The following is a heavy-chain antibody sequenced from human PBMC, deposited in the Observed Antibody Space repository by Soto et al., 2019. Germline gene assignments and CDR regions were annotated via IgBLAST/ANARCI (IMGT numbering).Heavy chain of an antibody. CDR2: INAGNGNA. CDR1: GYTFANYA. J-gene: IGHJ4*02. V-gene: IGHV1-3*01. D-gene: IGHD6-19*01. Sequence: ASVKVSCKASGYTFANYAIHWVRQAPGQSLEWMGWINAGNGNAKYSQKFQGRVTITTDTSASTAYMELSSLRSEDTAVYFCAKHYSGWYLDYWGQGALVTVS. CDR3: AKHYSGWYLDY.